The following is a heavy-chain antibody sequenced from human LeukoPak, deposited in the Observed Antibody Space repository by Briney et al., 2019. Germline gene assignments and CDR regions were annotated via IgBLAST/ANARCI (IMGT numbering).Heavy chain of an antibody. J-gene: IGHJ4*02. CDR1: GLTFSSYG. V-gene: IGHV3-30*03. CDR3: ARASFVTVTAAGLYGY. Sequence: PGRSLRLSCAASGLTFSSYGMHWVRQAPGKGLEWVAVISYDGSNKYYADPVKGRFTISRDNSKNTLYLQMNNLRAEDTAVYYCARASFVTVTAAGLYGYWGQGTLVTVSS. D-gene: IGHD6-13*01. CDR2: ISYDGSNK.